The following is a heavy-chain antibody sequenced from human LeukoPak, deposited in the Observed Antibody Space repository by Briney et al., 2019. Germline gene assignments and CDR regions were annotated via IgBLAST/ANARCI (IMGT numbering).Heavy chain of an antibody. CDR1: GGSISSYY. CDR2: IYYSGST. Sequence: SEILSLTCTVSGGSISSYYWSWIRQPPGKGLEWIGYIYYSGSTNYNPSLKSRVTISVDTSKNQFSLKLSSVTAADTAVYYCARAYTGDVLDYWGQGTLITVSS. D-gene: IGHD7-27*01. CDR3: ARAYTGDVLDY. V-gene: IGHV4-59*01. J-gene: IGHJ4*02.